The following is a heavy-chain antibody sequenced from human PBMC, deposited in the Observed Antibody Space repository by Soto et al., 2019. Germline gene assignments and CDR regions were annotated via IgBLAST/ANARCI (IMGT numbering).Heavy chain of an antibody. J-gene: IGHJ6*02. CDR1: GFTFSSYA. Sequence: GGSLRLSCAASGFTFSSYAMSWARQAPGKGLEWVSAISGSGGSTDYADSVKGRFTISRDNSKNTLYLQMNSLRAEDTAVYYCAKSGVSPYYGMDVWGQGTTVTVSS. V-gene: IGHV3-23*01. CDR2: ISGSGGST. CDR3: AKSGVSPYYGMDV.